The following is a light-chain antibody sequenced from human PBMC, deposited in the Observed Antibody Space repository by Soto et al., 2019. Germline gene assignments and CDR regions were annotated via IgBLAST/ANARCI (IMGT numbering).Light chain of an antibody. CDR1: QSISSY. J-gene: IGKJ1*01. CDR2: AAS. V-gene: IGKV1-39*01. CDR3: QRSYRTRWK. Sequence: RASQSISSYLNWYQQKPGKAPKLLIYAASSLQSGVPSRFSGSACGREFTLSICSLRIDAVATYCSQRSYRTRWKFGQGTKVDIK.